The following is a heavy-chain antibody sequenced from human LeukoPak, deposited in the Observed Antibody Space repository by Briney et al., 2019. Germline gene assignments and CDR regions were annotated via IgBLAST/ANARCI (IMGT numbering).Heavy chain of an antibody. CDR1: GGSVSSYY. D-gene: IGHD2-15*01. CDR3: ARGGGSSNSARGIDY. Sequence: SQTLSLTCTVSGGSVSSYYWSWIRQPPGKGLEWIGYIYYSGSTNYNPSLKSRVTISVDTSKNQFSLKLSSVTAADTAVYYCARGGGSSNSARGIDYWGQGTLVTVSS. CDR2: IYYSGST. V-gene: IGHV4-59*02. J-gene: IGHJ4*02.